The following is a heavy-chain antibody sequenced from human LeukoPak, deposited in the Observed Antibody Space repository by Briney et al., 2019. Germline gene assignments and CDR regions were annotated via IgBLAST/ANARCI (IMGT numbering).Heavy chain of an antibody. CDR1: GGSFSGYY. Sequence: SETLSLTCAVYGGSFSGYYWSWIRQPPGKGLGWIGEINHSGSTNYNPSLKSRVTISVDTSKNQFSLKLSSVTAADTAVYYCARPPLQGPSLPYCSGGSCRPLFDPWGQGTLVTVSS. V-gene: IGHV4-34*01. CDR2: INHSGST. CDR3: ARPPLQGPSLPYCSGGSCRPLFDP. J-gene: IGHJ5*02. D-gene: IGHD2-15*01.